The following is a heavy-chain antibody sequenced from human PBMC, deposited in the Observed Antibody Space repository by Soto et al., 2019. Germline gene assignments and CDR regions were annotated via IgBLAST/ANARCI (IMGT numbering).Heavy chain of an antibody. Sequence: QVQLVQSGAGVKRPGASVKVSCKASGYSFTTYGFNWARQAPGQGLEWMGWISPYNGDTNYAHNFQGRVTLTTDTSTSTAYMELRSLTSDDTAVYYCARTPRAQMIVLEAATRFDYWGQGTLVTVSS. CDR2: ISPYNGDT. CDR3: ARTPRAQMIVLEAATRFDY. CDR1: GYSFTTYG. J-gene: IGHJ4*02. V-gene: IGHV1-18*04. D-gene: IGHD2-15*01.